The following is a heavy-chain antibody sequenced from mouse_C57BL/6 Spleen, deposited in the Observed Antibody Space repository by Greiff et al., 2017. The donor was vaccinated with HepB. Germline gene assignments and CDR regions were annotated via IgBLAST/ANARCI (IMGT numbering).Heavy chain of an antibody. J-gene: IGHJ3*01. CDR3: ARGGNYYGSSYGWFAY. D-gene: IGHD1-1*01. V-gene: IGHV1-59*01. CDR2: IDPSDSYT. Sequence: VQLLQPGAELVRPGTSVKLSCKASGYTFTSYWMHWVKQRPGQGLEWIGVIDPSDSYTNYNQKFKGKATLTVDTSSSTAYMQLSSLTSEDSAVYYCARGGNYYGSSYGWFAYWGQGTLVTVSA. CDR1: GYTFTSYW.